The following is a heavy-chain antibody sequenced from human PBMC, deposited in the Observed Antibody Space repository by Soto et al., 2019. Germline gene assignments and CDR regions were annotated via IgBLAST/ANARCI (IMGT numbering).Heavy chain of an antibody. CDR2: IIPILVIP. CDR1: GATLNNYI. D-gene: IGHD4-17*01. V-gene: IGHV1-69*02. CDR3: ARGGVVDYGDYNT. Sequence: QVNLVQSGAEVRKPGSSVKVSCKTSGATLNNYIIGWVRQAPGQGLEWMGRIIPILVIPNYSQRFQDRITIPADRSTSTLYLELSSLRSDDTAIYFCARGGVVDYGDYNTWGQGTLVTVSS. J-gene: IGHJ5*02.